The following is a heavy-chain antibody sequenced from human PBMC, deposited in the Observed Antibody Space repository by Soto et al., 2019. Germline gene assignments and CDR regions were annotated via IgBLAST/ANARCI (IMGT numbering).Heavy chain of an antibody. CDR3: ARGGYSGYDALDF. D-gene: IGHD5-12*01. CDR2: VHYSGRP. Sequence: QVQLQESGPGLVKPSETLSLTCTVSGVSISTSSWSWIRQSPGKELEWIGYVHYSGRPTYRPSLRSRVTISVDTSTNQQFFLTLSSVTAADTAVYFSARGGYSGYDALDFWGQGIQVTVSS. CDR1: GVSISTSS. V-gene: IGHV4-59*13. J-gene: IGHJ4*02.